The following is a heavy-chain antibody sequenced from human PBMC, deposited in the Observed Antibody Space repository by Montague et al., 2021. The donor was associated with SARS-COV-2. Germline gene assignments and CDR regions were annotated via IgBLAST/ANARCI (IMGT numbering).Heavy chain of an antibody. V-gene: IGHV2-70*01. J-gene: IGHJ6*02. CDR1: GFSLSTSGMC. CDR3: ARMVTIFSLGGYYYYYGMDV. Sequence: PALVKPTQTLTLTCTFSGFSLSTSGMCVSWIRQPPGKALEWLALIDWDDDKYYSTSLKTRLTISKDTSKNQVVLTMTNMDPVDTATYYCARMVTIFSLGGYYYYYGMDVGGQGTTVTVSS. CDR2: IDWDDDK. D-gene: IGHD3-9*01.